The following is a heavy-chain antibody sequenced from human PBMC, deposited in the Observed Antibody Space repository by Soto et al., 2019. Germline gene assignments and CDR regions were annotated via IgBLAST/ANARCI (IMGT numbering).Heavy chain of an antibody. CDR3: ARAITGERRYYMDV. J-gene: IGHJ6*03. V-gene: IGHV3-21*01. D-gene: IGHD1-20*01. CDR1: GFTFSTYS. Sequence: GGSLRLSCAASGFTFSTYSMSWVRQAPGKGLEWVSSISPGSSYIHYADSVKGRFTISTDSAKNSLYLQMNSLRAEDTAVYYCARAITGERRYYMDVWGKGTTVTVSS. CDR2: ISPGSSYI.